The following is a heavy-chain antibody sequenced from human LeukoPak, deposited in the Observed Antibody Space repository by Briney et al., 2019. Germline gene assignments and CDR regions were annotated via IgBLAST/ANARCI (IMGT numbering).Heavy chain of an antibody. Sequence: GGSLRLSYAASGFTVSSNYMSWVRQAPGKGLEWVSVIYSGGSTYYADSVKGRFTISRDNSKNTLYLQMNSLRAEDTAVYYCARALGGNPVGYWGQGTLVTVSS. CDR2: IYSGGST. J-gene: IGHJ4*02. V-gene: IGHV3-53*01. CDR1: GFTVSSNY. CDR3: ARALGGNPVGY. D-gene: IGHD4-23*01.